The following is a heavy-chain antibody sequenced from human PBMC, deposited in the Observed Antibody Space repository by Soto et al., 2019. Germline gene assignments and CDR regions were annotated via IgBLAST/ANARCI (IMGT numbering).Heavy chain of an antibody. D-gene: IGHD3-9*01. CDR3: ATDYDILTGQGDYSRGYYYGMDV. Sequence: SETLSLTCTVSGGSISSSSYYWGWIRQPPGKGLEWIGSIYYSGSTYYNPSLKSRVTISVDTSKNQFSLKLSSVTAADTAVYYCATDYDILTGQGDYSRGYYYGMDVWGQGTTVTVSS. CDR1: GGSISSSSYY. CDR2: IYYSGST. V-gene: IGHV4-39*07. J-gene: IGHJ6*02.